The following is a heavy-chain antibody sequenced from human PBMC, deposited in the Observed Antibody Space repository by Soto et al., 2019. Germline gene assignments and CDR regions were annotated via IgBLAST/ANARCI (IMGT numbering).Heavy chain of an antibody. J-gene: IGHJ6*02. CDR1: GGSISGYY. CDR2: IHYSGST. V-gene: IGHV4-59*01. CDR3: SREVNFYGLDV. Sequence: SETLSLTCTVSGGSISGYYWSWIRQSPGKGLEWIGYIHYSGSTNYNPSLKSRVTISVDTSKNQLSLKLSSVTAADTAVYYCSREVNFYGLDVWGQGTTVTVSS.